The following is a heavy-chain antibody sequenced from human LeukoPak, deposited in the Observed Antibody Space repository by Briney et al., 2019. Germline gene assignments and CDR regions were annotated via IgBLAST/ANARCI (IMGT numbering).Heavy chain of an antibody. D-gene: IGHD3-22*01. CDR3: ARGPDPYDSSGYSPNWFDP. CDR2: IIPIFGTA. Sequence: SVNVSCKASGGTFSSYAISWVRQAPGQGLEWMGGIIPIFGTANYAQKFQGRVTITADESTSTAYMELSSLRSEDTAVYYCARGPDPYDSSGYSPNWFDPWGQGTLVTVSS. J-gene: IGHJ5*02. V-gene: IGHV1-69*13. CDR1: GGTFSSYA.